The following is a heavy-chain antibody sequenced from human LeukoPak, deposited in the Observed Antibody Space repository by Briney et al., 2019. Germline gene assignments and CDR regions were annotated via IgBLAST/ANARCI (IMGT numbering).Heavy chain of an antibody. Sequence: SETLSLTCTVPGGSISSYYWSWIRQPPGKGLEWIGYIYYSGSTNYNPSLKSRVTISVDTSKNQFSLKLSSVTAADTAVYYCARIIYSYGPQEYYFDYWGQGTLVTVSS. V-gene: IGHV4-59*08. D-gene: IGHD5-18*01. CDR1: GGSISSYY. CDR3: ARIIYSYGPQEYYFDY. J-gene: IGHJ4*02. CDR2: IYYSGST.